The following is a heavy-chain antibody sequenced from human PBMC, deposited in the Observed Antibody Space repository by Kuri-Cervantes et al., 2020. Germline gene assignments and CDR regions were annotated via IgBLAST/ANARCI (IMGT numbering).Heavy chain of an antibody. D-gene: IGHD2/OR15-2a*01. V-gene: IGHV1-2*02. CDR2: INPNSGGT. CDR1: GYTFTGYY. J-gene: IGHJ3*01. Sequence: ASVKVSCKASGYTFTGYYMHWVRQAPGQGLEWMGWINPNSGGTNYAQKFQGRVTMTRDTSISTAYMELSRLRSDDTAVYYCAKASEFSNSWGTKNEAFDVWGRGTMVTVSS. CDR3: AKASEFSNSWGTKNEAFDV.